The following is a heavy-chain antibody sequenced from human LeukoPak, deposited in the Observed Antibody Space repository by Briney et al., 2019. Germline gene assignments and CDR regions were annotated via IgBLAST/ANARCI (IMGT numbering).Heavy chain of an antibody. J-gene: IGHJ1*01. Sequence: ASVTLSCKVSGNSLSELSIQWVRLAPGKGLECMGGFDPEEDKMVYAQNFHGRVTMTEDTSTQTAYMELSGLTSDDTAVYYCTTRSGDFWSGFVNWGRDPLHTLSS. D-gene: IGHD3-3*01. CDR3: TTRSGDFWSGFVN. CDR2: FDPEEDKM. V-gene: IGHV1-24*01. CDR1: GNSLSELS.